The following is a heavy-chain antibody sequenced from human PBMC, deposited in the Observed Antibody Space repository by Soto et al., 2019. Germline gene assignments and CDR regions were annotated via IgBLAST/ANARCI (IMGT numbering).Heavy chain of an antibody. CDR3: ARNGMEWELLSYYYYGMDV. V-gene: IGHV1-18*04. Sequence: QVQLVQSGAEVKKPGASVKVSCKASGYTFTSYGISWVRQAPGQGLEWMGWISAYNGNTNYAQKLQGRVTMTTDTSTSTAYMELRGLGSDDTAVYYCARNGMEWELLSYYYYGMDVWGQGTTVTVSS. J-gene: IGHJ6*02. CDR2: ISAYNGNT. CDR1: GYTFTSYG. D-gene: IGHD1-26*01.